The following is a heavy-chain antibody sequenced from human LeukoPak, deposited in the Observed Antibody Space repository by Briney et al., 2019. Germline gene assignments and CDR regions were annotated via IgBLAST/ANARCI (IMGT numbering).Heavy chain of an antibody. Sequence: ASETLSLTCTVSGGSISSYYWSWIRQPPGKGLEWIGYIYYSGSTNYNPSLKSRVTISVDTSKNQFSLKLSSVTAADTAVYYCARGRRGYSYGYTHDNWFDPWGQGTLVTVSS. CDR2: IYYSGST. CDR1: GGSISSYY. CDR3: ARGRRGYSYGYTHDNWFDP. D-gene: IGHD5-18*01. V-gene: IGHV4-59*12. J-gene: IGHJ5*02.